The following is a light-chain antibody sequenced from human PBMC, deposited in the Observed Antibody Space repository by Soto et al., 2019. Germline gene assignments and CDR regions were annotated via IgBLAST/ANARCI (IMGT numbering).Light chain of an antibody. V-gene: IGKV3-20*01. CDR1: QSVYRNY. J-gene: IGKJ2*01. CDR2: GAS. Sequence: ESVLTQSPGTLSLSPGERATLSCRASQSVYRNYLAWNQQIPGQAPKLLIYGASSRANGIPARFSGSGSGTDFTLNISSLEPEDSAVYFCQQYGSSLRTFGQGTNLVI. CDR3: QQYGSSLRT.